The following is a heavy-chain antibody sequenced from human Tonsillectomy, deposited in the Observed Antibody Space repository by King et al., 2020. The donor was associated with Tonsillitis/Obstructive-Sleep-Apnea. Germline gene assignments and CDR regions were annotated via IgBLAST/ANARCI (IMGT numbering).Heavy chain of an antibody. CDR2: ITQDGSEK. CDR1: GFTFTNYW. D-gene: IGHD3-22*01. V-gene: IGHV3-7*03. J-gene: IGHJ5*02. CDR3: ARKRYYYDSSELGWFDP. Sequence: VQLVESGGGLVQPGGSLRLSCAASGFTFTNYWMSWGRQAPGKGLEWVASITQDGSEKYIVDSVKGRFSISRDNAKNSLFLQMNNLRAEDTAVYYCARKRYYYDSSELGWFDPWGQGTLVTVSS.